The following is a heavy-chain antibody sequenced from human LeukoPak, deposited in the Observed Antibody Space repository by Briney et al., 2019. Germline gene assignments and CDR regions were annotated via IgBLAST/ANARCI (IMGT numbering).Heavy chain of an antibody. CDR3: AKGSSSSRPYCFDY. D-gene: IGHD2-2*01. Sequence: PGGSLRLSCAASGFTFSNYAMSWVRQAPGKGLEWFSAITDDGGSTYYADSVEGRFTISRDNSKNTLHLQMNSLRAEDTAVYYCAKGSSSSRPYCFDYWGQGTLVTVSS. CDR2: ITDDGGST. CDR1: GFTFSNYA. J-gene: IGHJ4*02. V-gene: IGHV3-23*01.